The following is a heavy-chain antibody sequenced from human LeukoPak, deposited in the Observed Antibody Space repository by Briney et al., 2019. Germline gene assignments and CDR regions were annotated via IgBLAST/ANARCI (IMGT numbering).Heavy chain of an antibody. CDR2: IFGSGGST. J-gene: IGHJ4*02. Sequence: GGSLRLSCAASGFTFSGYAMYWVRQAPGKGLEWVSGIFGSGGSTHYADSVKGRFTISRDNSKNTVYLQMNSLRAEDTAVYYCAKTTTGYSSGRFPGWPVDYWGQGTLVTVSS. D-gene: IGHD6-19*01. V-gene: IGHV3-23*01. CDR3: AKTTTGYSSGRFPGWPVDY. CDR1: GFTFSGYA.